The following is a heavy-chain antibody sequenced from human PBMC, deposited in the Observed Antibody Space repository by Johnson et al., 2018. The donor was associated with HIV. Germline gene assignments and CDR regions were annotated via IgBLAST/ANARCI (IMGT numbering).Heavy chain of an antibody. CDR3: ANNLQQLATKDAFDI. D-gene: IGHD6-13*01. CDR1: GFTFSSYA. V-gene: IGHV3-30*04. J-gene: IGHJ3*02. CDR2: ISYDGSNK. Sequence: QVRLVESGGGVVQPGRSLRLSCAASGFTFSSYAMHWVRQAPGKGLEWVAVISYDGSNKYYADSVKGRFTISRDNSKNTLYLQMNSLRAEETAVYYCANNLQQLATKDAFDIWGQGTMVTVSS.